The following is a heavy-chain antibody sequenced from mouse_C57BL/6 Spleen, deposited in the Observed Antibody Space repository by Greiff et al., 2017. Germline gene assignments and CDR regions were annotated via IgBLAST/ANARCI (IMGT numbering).Heavy chain of an antibody. CDR1: GFTFSSYG. CDR2: ISSGGSYT. J-gene: IGHJ2*01. D-gene: IGHD6-1*01. V-gene: IGHV5-6*01. Sequence: EVKVVESGGDLVTPGGSLKLSCAASGFTFSSYGMSWVRQTPDKRLEWVATISSGGSYTYYPDSVKGGLTISRNNAKNTRYQQKSSLKSEDTAMYYCARPSKEDYFDYWGQGTTLTVSS. CDR3: ARPSKEDYFDY.